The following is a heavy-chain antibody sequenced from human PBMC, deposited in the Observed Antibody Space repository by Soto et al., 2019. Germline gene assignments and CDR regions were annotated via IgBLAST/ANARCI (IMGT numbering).Heavy chain of an antibody. J-gene: IGHJ6*02. CDR3: ARDRGIWFGELLSYYYGMDV. CDR2: IYYSGST. Sequence: SLETLSLTCTVSGGSISSYYWSWIRQPPGKGLEWIGYIYYSGSTNYNPSLKSRVTISVDTSKNQFSLKLSSVTAADTAVYYCARDRGIWFGELLSYYYGMDVWGQGTTVTVSS. D-gene: IGHD3-10*01. CDR1: GGSISSYY. V-gene: IGHV4-59*01.